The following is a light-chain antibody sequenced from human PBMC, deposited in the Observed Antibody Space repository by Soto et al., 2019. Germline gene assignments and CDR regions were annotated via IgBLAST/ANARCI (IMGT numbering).Light chain of an antibody. J-gene: IGLJ2*01. CDR3: SSYTSSNTLI. CDR2: EVR. Sequence: QSALTQPPSVSGSPGQSVTISCTGPSSDIGAYNRVSWYQQPPGTAPKLMIYEVRDRTSGVPDRSSGSKSGNTASLTISGLQAEEEADYYCSSYTSSNTLIFGGGTKLTVL. CDR1: SSDIGAYNR. V-gene: IGLV2-18*02.